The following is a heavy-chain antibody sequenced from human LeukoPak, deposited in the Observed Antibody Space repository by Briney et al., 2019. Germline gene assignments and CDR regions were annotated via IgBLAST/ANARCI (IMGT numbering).Heavy chain of an antibody. CDR1: GFTFSSYG. D-gene: IGHD3-9*01. CDR2: IWYDGSNK. CDR3: ARGHDILTGYYFDY. V-gene: IGHV3-33*01. J-gene: IGHJ4*02. Sequence: GRSLRLSCAASGFTFSSYGMHWVRQAPGKGLEWVAVIWYDGSNKYYADSVKGRFTISRDNSKNTLYLQMNSLRAEDTAVYYRARGHDILTGYYFDYWGQGTLVTVSS.